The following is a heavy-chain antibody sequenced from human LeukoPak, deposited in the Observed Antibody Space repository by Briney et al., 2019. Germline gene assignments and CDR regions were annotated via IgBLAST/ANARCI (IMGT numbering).Heavy chain of an antibody. Sequence: GGSLRLSCAASGFTFSNYAMSWVRQAPGKGLEWVSAISGSGDTTYYADSVKGRFTISRDNSKNTLYLQMNSLRAEDTAVYYCARDLGYYGSGSYYFGYWGQGTLVTVSS. D-gene: IGHD3-10*01. CDR3: ARDLGYYGSGSYYFGY. CDR2: ISGSGDTT. J-gene: IGHJ4*02. V-gene: IGHV3-23*01. CDR1: GFTFSNYA.